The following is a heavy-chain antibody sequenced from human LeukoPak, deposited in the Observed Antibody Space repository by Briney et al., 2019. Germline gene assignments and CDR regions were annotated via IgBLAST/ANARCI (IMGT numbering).Heavy chain of an antibody. J-gene: IGHJ4*02. V-gene: IGHV4-59*12. CDR1: RGSIRTYY. D-gene: IGHD3-22*01. Sequence: PSETLSLTCTVSRGSIRTYYWSWIRQSPGKGLEWMGYIYDSGTTKYNPSLKSRVTISVDPSKNQFSLKLSSVTPADTAVYYCARGSSGYYYKADYWGQGTLVTVSS. CDR3: ARGSSGYYYKADY. CDR2: IYDSGTT.